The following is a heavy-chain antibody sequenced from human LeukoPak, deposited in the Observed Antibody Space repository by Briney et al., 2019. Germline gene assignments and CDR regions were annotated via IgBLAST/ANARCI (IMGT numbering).Heavy chain of an antibody. CDR2: IKKDGSGI. D-gene: IGHD1-26*01. J-gene: IGHJ6*04. CDR1: GFPFSNSW. V-gene: IGHV3-7*03. Sequence: PGGSLRLSCAVSGFPFSNSWMYWVRQAPGKGLEGVANIKKDGSGISYVDSVKGRFIISRDNARNSLYLQMNSLRVEDTAVYFCAGGSSMEGWGKGTAVTVSS. CDR3: AGGSSMEG.